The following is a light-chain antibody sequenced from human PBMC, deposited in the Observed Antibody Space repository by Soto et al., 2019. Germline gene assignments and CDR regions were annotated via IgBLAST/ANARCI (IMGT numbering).Light chain of an antibody. V-gene: IGKV1-27*01. CDR2: AAS. CDR1: QGISNY. CDR3: QKYNSAPYT. J-gene: IGKJ2*01. Sequence: DLQMTQSPSSLSASVGDRVTITCRASQGISNYLAWYQQKPGKGPQLLIYAASTFQSGVPSRFSGRGSVTDFTLTISSLQPEDVATYYCQKYNSAPYTFGQGPKLHIK.